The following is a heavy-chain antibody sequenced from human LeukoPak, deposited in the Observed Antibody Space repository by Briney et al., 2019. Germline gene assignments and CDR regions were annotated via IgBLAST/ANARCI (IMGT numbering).Heavy chain of an antibody. CDR1: GGSISSSSYY. CDR3: ARGRTFRYGPGGNFDY. D-gene: IGHD2/OR15-2a*01. J-gene: IGHJ4*02. Sequence: SETLSLTCTVSGGSISSSSYYWGWIRQPPGKGLEWIGYIYYSGSTYYNPSLKSRVTISVDTSKNQFSLKLSSVTAADTAVYYCARGRTFRYGPGGNFDYWGQGTLVTVSS. V-gene: IGHV4-39*07. CDR2: IYYSGST.